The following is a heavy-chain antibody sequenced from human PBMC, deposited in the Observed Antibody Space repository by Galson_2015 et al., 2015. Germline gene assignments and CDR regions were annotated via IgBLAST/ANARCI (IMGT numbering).Heavy chain of an antibody. D-gene: IGHD4-17*01. V-gene: IGHV1-69*06. J-gene: IGHJ4*02. CDR3: ARGDPRVHDYGDYYFDY. Sequence: SVKVSCKASGGTFSSYAISWVRQAPGQGLEWMGGIIPIFGTANYAQKFQGRVTITADKSTSTAYMELSSLRSEDTAVYYCARGDPRVHDYGDYYFDYWGQGTLVTVSS. CDR2: IIPIFGTA. CDR1: GGTFSSYA.